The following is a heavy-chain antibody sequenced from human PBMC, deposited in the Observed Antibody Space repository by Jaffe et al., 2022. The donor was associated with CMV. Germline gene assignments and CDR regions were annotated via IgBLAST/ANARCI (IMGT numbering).Heavy chain of an antibody. CDR2: ISDGGASI. CDR1: GFTFSSYA. Sequence: EVQLLESGGGLVQPGGSLRLSCAASGFTFSSYAMSWVRQAPGKGLEWVSSISDGGASISYADSVKGRFTISRDNSKNRLYLQMNSLRVEDTAAYHCAKAYQVGGTFRVYYFDHWGQGALVTVSS. V-gene: IGHV3-23*01. D-gene: IGHD1-26*01. J-gene: IGHJ4*02. CDR3: AKAYQVGGTFRVYYFDH.